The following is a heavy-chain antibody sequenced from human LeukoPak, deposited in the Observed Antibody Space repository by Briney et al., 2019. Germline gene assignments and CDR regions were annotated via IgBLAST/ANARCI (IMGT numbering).Heavy chain of an antibody. CDR2: IYASGST. CDR3: ARGEFRYYYYMDV. D-gene: IGHD3-10*01. CDR1: GGSISSGSHY. V-gene: IGHV4-61*02. Sequence: SQTLSLTCAVSGGSISSGSHYWSWIRQPAGKGLQWIGRIYASGSTNYNPSLKSRVTISVDTSKNQFSLKLSSVTAADRAVYYCARGEFRYYYYMDVWGKGTTVTVSS. J-gene: IGHJ6*03.